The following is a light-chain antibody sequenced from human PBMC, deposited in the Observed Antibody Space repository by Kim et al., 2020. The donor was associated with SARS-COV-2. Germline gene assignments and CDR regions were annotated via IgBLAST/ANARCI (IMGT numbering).Light chain of an antibody. V-gene: IGLV3-21*01. CDR3: QVWDTSCDFAV. Sequence: SYELTQPPSVSVAPGKTARISCGENNIGSKSVHWYQQKPGQAPVLVIYHDNDRPSGIPERFSGSNSGDTATLTISRVEAGDGADYYCQVWDTSCDFAVFG. J-gene: IGLJ7*01. CDR2: HDN. CDR1: NIGSKS.